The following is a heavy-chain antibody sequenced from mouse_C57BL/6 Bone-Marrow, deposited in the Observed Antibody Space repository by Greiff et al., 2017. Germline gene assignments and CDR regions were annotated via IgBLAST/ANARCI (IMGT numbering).Heavy chain of an antibody. J-gene: IGHJ2*01. V-gene: IGHV5-17*01. Sequence: DVHLVESGGGLVKPGGSLKLSCAASGFTFSDYGMHWVRQAPEKGLEWVAYISSGSSTIYYADTVKGRFTISRNNAKNTLFLQMTSLRSEDTAMYYCARRLLLFDYWGQGTTLTVSS. D-gene: IGHD2-3*01. CDR2: ISSGSSTI. CDR3: ARRLLLFDY. CDR1: GFTFSDYG.